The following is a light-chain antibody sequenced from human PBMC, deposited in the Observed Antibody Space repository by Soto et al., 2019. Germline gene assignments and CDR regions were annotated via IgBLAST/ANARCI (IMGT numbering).Light chain of an antibody. CDR2: ENN. CDR3: QSYDSSLSGYV. J-gene: IGLJ1*01. V-gene: IGLV1-40*01. CDR1: SSNIGAGYE. Sequence: QSVLTQPPSVSEAPGQRVTISCTGSSSNIGAGYEAHWYQQVPGTAPKLLIYENNNQPSGVPDRFSGSKSGTSASLAITGLQAEDEAEYYCQSYDSSLSGYVFGTGTQLTVL.